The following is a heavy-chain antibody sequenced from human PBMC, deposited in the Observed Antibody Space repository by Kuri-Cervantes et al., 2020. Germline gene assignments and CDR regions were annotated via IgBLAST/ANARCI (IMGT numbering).Heavy chain of an antibody. V-gene: IGHV1-24*01. Sequence: ASVKVSCKVSGYTLTELSMHWVRQAPGKGLEWMGGFDPEDGETNYAQKFQGRVTITTDESTSTAYMELSSLRSEDTAVYYCARDSTEIGYSYGYVPMGSGADAFDIWGQGTMVTVSS. CDR1: GYTLTELS. D-gene: IGHD5-18*01. CDR2: FDPEDGET. J-gene: IGHJ3*02. CDR3: ARDSTEIGYSYGYVPMGSGADAFDI.